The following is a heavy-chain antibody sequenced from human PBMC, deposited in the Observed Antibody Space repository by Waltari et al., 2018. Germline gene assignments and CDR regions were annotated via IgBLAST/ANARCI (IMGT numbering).Heavy chain of an antibody. CDR2: IYYSGTT. CDR1: GGSISSLALY. D-gene: IGHD5-18*01. V-gene: IGHV4-39*01. CDR3: ARLEDSYAETPMDY. J-gene: IGHJ4*02. Sequence: QLQLQESGPGLVKPSETLSLPCTVAGGSISSLALYCGWIRQPPGKGLEWSGSIYYSGTTYYSPTINSRVTISVDTSKNQFSLKLTSVTAADTAVYYCARLEDSYAETPMDYWGQGTLVTVSS.